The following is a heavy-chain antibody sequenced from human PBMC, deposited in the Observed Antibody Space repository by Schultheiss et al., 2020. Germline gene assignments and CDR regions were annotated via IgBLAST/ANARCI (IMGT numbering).Heavy chain of an antibody. V-gene: IGHV4-4*02. D-gene: IGHD3-16*01. Sequence: SETLSLTCTVSGGSISNNVWWTWVRQPPGKGLEWIGDINHSGSTNYNPSLKSRVTISVDTSKNQFSLKLSSVTAADTAVYYCARESYALRDFDYWGQGTLVTVSS. CDR1: GGSISNNVW. CDR2: INHSGST. J-gene: IGHJ4*02. CDR3: ARESYALRDFDY.